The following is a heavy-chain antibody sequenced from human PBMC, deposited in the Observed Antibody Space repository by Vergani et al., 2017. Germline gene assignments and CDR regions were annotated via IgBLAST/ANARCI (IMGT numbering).Heavy chain of an antibody. CDR2: IYYSGST. CDR1: GGSISSGDYY. J-gene: IGHJ6*03. V-gene: IGHV4-30-4*08. D-gene: IGHD6-13*01. CDR3: ARHKEQLVPGNYYYYYYMDV. Sequence: QAQLQQWGPGLVKPSQTLSLTCTVSGGSISSGDYYWSWIRQPPGKGLEWIGYIYYSGSTYYNPSLKSRVTISVDTSKNQFSLKLNSVTAADTAVYYCARHKEQLVPGNYYYYYYMDVWGKGTTVTVSS.